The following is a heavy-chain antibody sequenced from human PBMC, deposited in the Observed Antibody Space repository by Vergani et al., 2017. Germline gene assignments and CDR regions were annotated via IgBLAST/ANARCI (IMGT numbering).Heavy chain of an antibody. CDR3: ARRKAFDI. V-gene: IGHV5-51*03. CDR2: IYPDDSDT. J-gene: IGHJ3*02. CDR1: GYNFTDFW. D-gene: IGHD1-14*01. Sequence: EVQPVQSGAEVKKPGESVKISCKTSGYNFTDFWIGWVRQMPGKGLEWMGIIYPDDSDTLYSPSFQGRVTISADKSINTAYLRWNSLRDSDTAIYYCARRKAFDIWGQGTMVTVSS.